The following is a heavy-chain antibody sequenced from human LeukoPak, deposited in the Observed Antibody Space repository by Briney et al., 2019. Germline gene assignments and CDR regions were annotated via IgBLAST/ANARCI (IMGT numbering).Heavy chain of an antibody. CDR2: IYTSGST. CDR1: GGSISSYY. V-gene: IGHV4-4*09. Sequence: SEILSLTCTVSGGSISSYYWSWIRQPPGKGLEWIGYIYTSGSTNYNPSLKSRVTISVDTSKNQFSLKLSSVTAADTAVYYCARHAGNYYYYYMDVWGKGTTVTVSS. J-gene: IGHJ6*03. D-gene: IGHD1-1*01. CDR3: ARHAGNYYYYYMDV.